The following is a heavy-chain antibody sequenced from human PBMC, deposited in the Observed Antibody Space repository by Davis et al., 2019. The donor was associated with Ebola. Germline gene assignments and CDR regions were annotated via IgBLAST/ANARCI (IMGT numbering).Heavy chain of an antibody. CDR2: TYYSSKWYN. Sequence: HSQTLSLTCAISGYSVSSGGWNWIRQSPSRGLEWLGRTYYSSKWYNDYAVSVKSRITINPDTSKNQFSLQLNSVTPEDTAVYYCARGWVRNGMDVWGKGTTVTVSS. V-gene: IGHV6-1*01. CDR1: GYSVSSGG. CDR3: ARGWVRNGMDV. D-gene: IGHD1-26*01. J-gene: IGHJ6*04.